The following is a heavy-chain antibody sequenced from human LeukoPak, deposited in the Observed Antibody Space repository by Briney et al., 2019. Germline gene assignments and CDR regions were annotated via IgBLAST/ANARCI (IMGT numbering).Heavy chain of an antibody. CDR2: ISSSSSYI. J-gene: IGHJ5*02. CDR3: ARDPIIAAAGTGWFDP. CDR1: GFTFSSYS. D-gene: IGHD6-13*01. V-gene: IGHV3-21*01. Sequence: GGSLRLPCAASGFTFSSYSMNWVRQAPGKGLEWVSSISSSSSYIYYADSVKGRFTISRDNAKNSLYLQMNSLRAEDTAVYYCARDPIIAAAGTGWFDPWGQGTLVTVSS.